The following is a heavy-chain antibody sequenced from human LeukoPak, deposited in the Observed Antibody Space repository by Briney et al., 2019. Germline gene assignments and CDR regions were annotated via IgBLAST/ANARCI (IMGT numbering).Heavy chain of an antibody. CDR1: GFTFSSYW. CDR2: INNDGSSI. D-gene: IGHD2-21*02. J-gene: IGHJ4*02. Sequence: GGSLRLSCAASGFTFSSYWMHWVRQAPGKGLVWVSRINNDGSSISCADSVKGRFTISRDNAKNTLYLQMNSLRAEDTAVYYCAVVVVTAIHAYWGQGTLVTVSS. CDR3: AVVVVTAIHAY. V-gene: IGHV3-74*01.